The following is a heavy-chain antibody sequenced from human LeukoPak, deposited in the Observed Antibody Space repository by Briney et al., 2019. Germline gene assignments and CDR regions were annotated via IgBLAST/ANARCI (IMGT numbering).Heavy chain of an antibody. CDR1: GGSISSGGYS. V-gene: IGHV4-30-2*01. CDR3: ARDRSGYDGGLDY. J-gene: IGHJ4*02. D-gene: IGHD5-12*01. Sequence: SQTLSLTCAVSGGSISSGGYSWGWIRQPPGKGLEWIGYIYHSGSTYYNPSLKSRVTISVDRSKNQFSLKLSSVTAADTAVYYCARDRSGYDGGLDYWGQGTLVTVSS. CDR2: IYHSGST.